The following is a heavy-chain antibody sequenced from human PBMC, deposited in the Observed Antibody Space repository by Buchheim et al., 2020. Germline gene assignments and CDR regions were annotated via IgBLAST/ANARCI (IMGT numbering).Heavy chain of an antibody. CDR1: GFTFRTYE. D-gene: IGHD6-6*01. J-gene: IGHJ4*02. V-gene: IGHV3-20*01. CDR3: ARDRVAARRTGITFEY. Sequence: EVHLVESGGGLVKPGGSLRLSCVASGFTFRTYEMNWVRQAPGKGLEWVSGINWNGGSTGYADSVKGRFTISRDKAKNSLYLQMNSLRAEDTALYRCARDRVAARRTGITFEYWGQGTL. CDR2: INWNGGST.